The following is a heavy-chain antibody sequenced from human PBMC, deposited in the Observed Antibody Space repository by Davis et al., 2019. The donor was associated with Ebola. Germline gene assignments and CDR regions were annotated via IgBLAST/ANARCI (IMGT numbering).Heavy chain of an antibody. V-gene: IGHV3-7*01. Sequence: PGGSLRLSCAASGFTFSSYWMSWVRQAPGKGLEWVANIKQDGSEKYYVDSVKGRFTISRDNAKNSLYLQMNSLRAEDTAVYYCARDSFRGFLLFDYWGQGTLVTVSS. CDR2: IKQDGSEK. J-gene: IGHJ4*02. D-gene: IGHD2-15*01. CDR1: GFTFSSYW. CDR3: ARDSFRGFLLFDY.